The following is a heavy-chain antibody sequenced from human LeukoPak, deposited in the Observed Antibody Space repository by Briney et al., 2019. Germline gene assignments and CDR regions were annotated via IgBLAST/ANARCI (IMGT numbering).Heavy chain of an antibody. D-gene: IGHD6-19*01. CDR3: ARGDTIAVDY. Sequence: PPETLSLTCGVYGGSFSDYYWSWIRQPPGKGLEWIGEINHSGSTNYNPSLKSRVTISVDTSKNQFSLKLTSVTAADTAVYYCARGDTIAVDYWGQGTLVTVSS. J-gene: IGHJ4*02. V-gene: IGHV4-34*01. CDR1: GGSFSDYY. CDR2: INHSGST.